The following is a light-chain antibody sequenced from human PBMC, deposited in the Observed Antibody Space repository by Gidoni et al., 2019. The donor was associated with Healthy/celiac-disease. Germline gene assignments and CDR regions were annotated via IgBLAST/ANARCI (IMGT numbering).Light chain of an antibody. CDR3: QQYDNLPFT. CDR1: QDISNY. CDR2: DAS. J-gene: IGKJ3*01. V-gene: IGKV1-33*01. Sequence: DIKMTQSPSSLSASVGDRVTITCQASQDISNYLNWYQQNPGKAPKILIYDASNLETGVTSRFSGSRSGTAFTFPISSLQPEDIATYYCQQYDNLPFTFGPGTKVDIK.